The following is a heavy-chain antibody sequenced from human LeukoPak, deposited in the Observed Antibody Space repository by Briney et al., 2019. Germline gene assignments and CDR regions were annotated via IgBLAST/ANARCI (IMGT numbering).Heavy chain of an antibody. CDR2: ISSSSRSI. Sequence: GGSLRLSCAASGFTVSSNYMNWVRHAPGKGLEWVSYISSSSRSIYYADSVKGRFTISRDNAKNSLYLQMNRLRAEDTAVYYCARAGTDYGDYNHFDYWGQGTLVTVSS. D-gene: IGHD4-17*01. CDR1: GFTVSSNY. J-gene: IGHJ4*02. V-gene: IGHV3-48*01. CDR3: ARAGTDYGDYNHFDY.